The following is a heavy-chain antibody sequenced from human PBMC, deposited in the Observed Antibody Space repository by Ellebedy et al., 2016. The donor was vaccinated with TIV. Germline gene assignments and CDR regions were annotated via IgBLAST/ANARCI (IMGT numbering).Heavy chain of an antibody. D-gene: IGHD4-17*01. CDR2: INQDGSDK. V-gene: IGHV3-7*01. CDR3: ASDGSYGDYRSPTHAFVI. CDR1: GFSFRSYW. Sequence: GGSLRLSCGASGFSFRSYWMTWVRQAPGKGLEWVANINQDGSDKYYEDSVKGRFAISRDNAQTSLYLQMNSLGADDTAMYYCASDGSYGDYRSPTHAFVIWGQGTMVTVSS. J-gene: IGHJ3*02.